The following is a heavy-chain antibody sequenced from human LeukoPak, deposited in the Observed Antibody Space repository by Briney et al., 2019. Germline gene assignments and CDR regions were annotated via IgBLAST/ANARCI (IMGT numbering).Heavy chain of an antibody. CDR3: ASLITIFGVVIIIYYYMDV. J-gene: IGHJ6*03. CDR1: GGTFSSCA. Sequence: SVKVSCKASGGTFSSCAISWVRQAPGQGLEWMGGIIPIFGTANYAQKFQGRVTITTDESTSTAYMELSSLRSEDTAVYYCASLITIFGVVIIIYYYMDVWGKGTTVTVSS. D-gene: IGHD3-3*01. V-gene: IGHV1-69*05. CDR2: IIPIFGTA.